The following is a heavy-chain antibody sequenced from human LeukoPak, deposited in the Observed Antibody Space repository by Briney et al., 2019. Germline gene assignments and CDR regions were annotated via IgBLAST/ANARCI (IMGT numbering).Heavy chain of an antibody. CDR1: GFTFRSYA. J-gene: IGHJ4*02. CDR3: ARDSGYSYADDY. D-gene: IGHD5-18*01. V-gene: IGHV3-48*02. Sequence: GGSLRLSCAASGFTFRSYAMQWVRQAPGKGLEWVSYITYNSGTIFYADSVKGRFTISRDNAKSSLYLQICSVRDEDTAVYYCARDSGYSYADDYWGQGTLVTVSS. CDR2: ITYNSGTI.